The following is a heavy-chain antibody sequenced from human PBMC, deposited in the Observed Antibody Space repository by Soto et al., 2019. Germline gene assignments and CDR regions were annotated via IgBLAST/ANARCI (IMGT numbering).Heavy chain of an antibody. V-gene: IGHV3-7*03. CDR1: GFTFSSYW. J-gene: IGHJ4*02. CDR3: ASIAVAEYFDY. CDR2: IKQDGSEK. Sequence: GGSLRLSCAASGFTFSSYWMSWVRQAPGKGLEWVANIKQDGSEKYYVDSVKGRFTISRDNAKNSLYLQMNSLRAEDTAVYYCASIAVAEYFDYWGQGTLVTVSS. D-gene: IGHD6-19*01.